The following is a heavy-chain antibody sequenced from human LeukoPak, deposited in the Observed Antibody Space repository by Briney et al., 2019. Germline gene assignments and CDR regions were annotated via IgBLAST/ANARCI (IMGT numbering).Heavy chain of an antibody. CDR1: GGSISSGDYY. D-gene: IGHD3-3*01. CDR2: VYYSGST. V-gene: IGHV4-30-4*08. Sequence: SETLSLTCTVSGGSISSGDYYWSWIRQPPGKGLEWIGYVYYSGSTYYNPSLKSRVTISVDTSKNQFSLNLSSVTAADTAVYYCARLPTEEVYDFWSGRVFDPWGQGTLVTVSS. CDR3: ARLPTEEVYDFWSGRVFDP. J-gene: IGHJ5*02.